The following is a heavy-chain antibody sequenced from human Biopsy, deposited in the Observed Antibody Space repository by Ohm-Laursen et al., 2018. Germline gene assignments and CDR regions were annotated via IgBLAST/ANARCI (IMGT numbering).Heavy chain of an antibody. CDR3: ARGSGYFKLDV. J-gene: IGHJ6*02. CDR1: GESSSGYF. Sequence: TLSLTCAVNGESSSGYFLNWIRQPPGKGLEWIGEINQSGSTKYNPSLKRRATLSADSSNSQFSLRLTSVTAADMAIYYCARGSGYFKLDVWGQGTTVTVSS. CDR2: INQSGST. D-gene: IGHD5-12*01. V-gene: IGHV4-34*01.